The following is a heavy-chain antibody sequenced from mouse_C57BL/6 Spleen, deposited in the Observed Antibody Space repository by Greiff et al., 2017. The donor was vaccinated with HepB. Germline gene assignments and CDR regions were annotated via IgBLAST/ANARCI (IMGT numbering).Heavy chain of an antibody. Sequence: EVQVVEPGGGLVKPGGSLKLSCAASGFTFSDYGMHWVRQAPEKGLEWVAYISRGSSTIYYADTVKGRFTISSDNAKNTLFLQMTSLRSEDTAMYYCARDGYFYAMDYWGQGTSVTVSS. D-gene: IGHD2-3*01. V-gene: IGHV5-17*01. CDR3: ARDGYFYAMDY. CDR1: GFTFSDYG. CDR2: ISRGSSTI. J-gene: IGHJ4*01.